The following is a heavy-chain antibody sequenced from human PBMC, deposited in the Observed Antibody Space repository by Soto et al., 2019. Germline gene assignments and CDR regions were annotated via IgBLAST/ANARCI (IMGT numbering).Heavy chain of an antibody. CDR3: AGAVGDYVFDY. J-gene: IGHJ4*02. D-gene: IGHD4-17*01. Sequence: SETLSLTCTVSGGSISSSSYYWGWIRQPPGKGLEWIGSIYYSGSTYYNPSLKSRVTISVDTSKNQFSLKLSSVTAADTAVYYCAGAVGDYVFDYWGQGTLVTVSS. CDR2: IYYSGST. V-gene: IGHV4-39*01. CDR1: GGSISSSSYY.